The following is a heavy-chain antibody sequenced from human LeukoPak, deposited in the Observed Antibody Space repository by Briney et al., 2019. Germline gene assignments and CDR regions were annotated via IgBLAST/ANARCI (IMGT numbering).Heavy chain of an antibody. CDR2: INPNSGGT. D-gene: IGHD2-2*01. Sequence: ASVTVSCKASGYTFTGYYMHWVRQAPGQGLEWMGWINPNSGGTNYAQKFQGRVTMTRDTSISTAYMELSRLRSDDTAVYYCARDVSSTGYCSSTSCYPFDYWGQGTLVTVSS. CDR1: GYTFTGYY. CDR3: ARDVSSTGYCSSTSCYPFDY. J-gene: IGHJ4*02. V-gene: IGHV1-2*02.